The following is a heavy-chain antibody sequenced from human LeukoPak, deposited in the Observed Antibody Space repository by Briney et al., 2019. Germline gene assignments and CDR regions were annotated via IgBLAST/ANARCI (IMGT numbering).Heavy chain of an antibody. V-gene: IGHV3-7*01. D-gene: IGHD2-2*01. Sequence: GGPLRLSCAASGFTFSSYWMSWVRQAPGKGLEWVANIKQDGSENYYVDSVKGRFTISRDNAKNSLYLQMNSLRAEDTAVYYCARVLPKKIIVVVPAAKGYFDYWGQGTLVTVSS. CDR2: IKQDGSEN. J-gene: IGHJ4*02. CDR1: GFTFSSYW. CDR3: ARVLPKKIIVVVPAAKGYFDY.